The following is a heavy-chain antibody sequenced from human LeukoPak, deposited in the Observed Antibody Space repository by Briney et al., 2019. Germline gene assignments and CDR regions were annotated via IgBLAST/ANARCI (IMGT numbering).Heavy chain of an antibody. D-gene: IGHD3-3*01. CDR3: ARGFGVVGDY. CDR1: GFTFSSYS. CDR2: ISSSSSTI. J-gene: IGHJ4*02. V-gene: IGHV3-48*04. Sequence: GGSLRLSCAASGFTFSSYSMNWVRQAPGKGLEWVSYISSSSSTIYYADSVKGRFTISRDNAKSSLYLQMNSLRAEDTAVYYCARGFGVVGDYWGQGTLVTVSS.